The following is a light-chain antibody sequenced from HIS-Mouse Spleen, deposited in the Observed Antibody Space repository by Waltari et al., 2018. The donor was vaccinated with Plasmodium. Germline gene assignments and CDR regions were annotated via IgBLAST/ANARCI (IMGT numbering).Light chain of an antibody. Sequence: EIVLTQSPATLSLSPGERATLSCRASQSVSSYLAWYQQKPGQAPRRLIYDASNRATGIPARFSGSGSGTDVTLTISSLEPEDFAVYYCQQRSNWPRVLTFGGGTKVEIK. CDR2: DAS. J-gene: IGKJ4*01. CDR1: QSVSSY. V-gene: IGKV3-11*01. CDR3: QQRSNWPRVLT.